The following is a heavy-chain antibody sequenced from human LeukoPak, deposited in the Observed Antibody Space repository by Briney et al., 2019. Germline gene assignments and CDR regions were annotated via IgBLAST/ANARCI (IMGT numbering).Heavy chain of an antibody. D-gene: IGHD2-2*01. Sequence: KPGESLKISLKGSGYRLNSYWIAWVRQMPGKGLEWMGIIYPGDSDTRYSPSFQGQVTITADKSITAAYLQWSSLKASDTAMYYCARQWRYCSSTSCEPWFDPWGQGTLVTVSS. CDR3: ARQWRYCSSTSCEPWFDP. J-gene: IGHJ5*02. CDR1: GYRLNSYW. V-gene: IGHV5-51*01. CDR2: IYPGDSDT.